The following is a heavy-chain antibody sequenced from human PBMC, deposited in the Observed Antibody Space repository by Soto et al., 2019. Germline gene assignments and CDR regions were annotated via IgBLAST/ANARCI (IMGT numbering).Heavy chain of an antibody. J-gene: IGHJ4*02. Sequence: QVQLQESGPGLVKPSESLSLTCTVSGGSVSSDTAYWTWIRQPPGKGLEWIGYVRASGSTEYNPSGKSRITMSRDTSKNHFSLHLHSLTAADRAVDYCADSRRDSFEYGGQGTLVTVSS. D-gene: IGHD2-21*01. V-gene: IGHV4-61*03. CDR3: ADSRRDSFEY. CDR2: VRASGST. CDR1: GGSVSSDTAY.